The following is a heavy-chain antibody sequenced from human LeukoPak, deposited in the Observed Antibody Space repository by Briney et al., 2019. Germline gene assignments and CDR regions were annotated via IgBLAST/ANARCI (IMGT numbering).Heavy chain of an antibody. CDR3: ARGSNYDYVWGSYGRTAFDY. CDR2: INWNGGST. V-gene: IGHV3-20*04. J-gene: IGHJ4*02. D-gene: IGHD3-16*01. Sequence: GGSLRLSCAASGFTFDDYGMSWVRQAPGKGLEWVSGINWNGGSTGYADSVKGRFTISRDNAKNSLYLQMNSLRAEDTALYYCARGSNYDYVWGSYGRTAFDYWGQGTLVTVSS. CDR1: GFTFDDYG.